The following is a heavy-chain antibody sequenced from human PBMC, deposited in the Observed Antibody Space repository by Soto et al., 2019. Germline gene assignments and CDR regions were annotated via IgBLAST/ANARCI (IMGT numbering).Heavy chain of an antibody. Sequence: EVQLVESGGGLVEPGGSLRLSCAASGFTFSTYAMNWVRQAPGKGLEWVSSITSSGSHRYHADSVKGRFTISRDNAQNSLYLQMNSLRAEDTALYYCAREREEDLDSWGQGTLVTVSS. CDR1: GFTFSTYA. CDR3: AREREEDLDS. CDR2: ITSSGSHR. J-gene: IGHJ4*02. V-gene: IGHV3-21*01.